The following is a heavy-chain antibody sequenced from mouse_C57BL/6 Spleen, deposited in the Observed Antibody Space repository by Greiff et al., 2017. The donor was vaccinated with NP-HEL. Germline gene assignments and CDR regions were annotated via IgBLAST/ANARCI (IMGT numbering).Heavy chain of an antibody. CDR1: GFNIKDYY. D-gene: IGHD2-1*01. J-gene: IGHJ4*01. V-gene: IGHV14-1*01. CDR3: TTKGGNYPYYAMDY. Sequence: EVQLQQSGAELVRPGASVKLSCTASGFNIKDYYMHWVKQRPEQGLEWIGRIDPEDGDTEYAPKFQGKATMTADTSSNTAYLQLSSLTSEDTAVYYCTTKGGNYPYYAMDYWGQGTSVTVSS. CDR2: IDPEDGDT.